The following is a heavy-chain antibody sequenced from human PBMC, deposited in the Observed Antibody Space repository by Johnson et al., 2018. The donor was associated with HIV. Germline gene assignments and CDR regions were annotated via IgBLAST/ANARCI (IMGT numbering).Heavy chain of an antibody. J-gene: IGHJ3*02. D-gene: IGHD3-10*01. CDR3: AGGYGSGSGDAFDI. Sequence: QVQLVESGGGVVQPGRSLRLSCTVSGITFSDYYMSWIRQAPGKGLEWVSYISSSGSTIYYADSVKGRFTISRDNAKNSLYLQMNSLRAEDTAVYYCAGGYGSGSGDAFDIWGQGTMVTVSS. CDR2: ISSSGSTI. V-gene: IGHV3-11*04. CDR1: GITFSDYY.